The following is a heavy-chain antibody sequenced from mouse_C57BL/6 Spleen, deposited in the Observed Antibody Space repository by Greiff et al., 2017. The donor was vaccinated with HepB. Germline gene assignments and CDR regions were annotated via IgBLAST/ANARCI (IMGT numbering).Heavy chain of an antibody. D-gene: IGHD1-1*01. CDR3: ARTIYYYGSSYWYFDV. J-gene: IGHJ1*03. Sequence: VMLVESGAELARPGASVKLSCKASGYTFTSYGISGVKQRTGQGLEWIGEINPRSGNTYYNEKFKGKATMTADKSSSTAYMELRSLTSEDSAVYFCARTIYYYGSSYWYFDVWGTGTTVTVSS. V-gene: IGHV1-81*01. CDR2: INPRSGNT. CDR1: GYTFTSYG.